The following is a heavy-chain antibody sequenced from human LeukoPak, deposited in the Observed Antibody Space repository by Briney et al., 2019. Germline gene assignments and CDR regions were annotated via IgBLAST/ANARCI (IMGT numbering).Heavy chain of an antibody. D-gene: IGHD5-18*01. Sequence: PSETLSLTCAVSGTSISSSNYYWGWVRQSPGKGLEWIGSIYYSGSTYYNPSLKSRVTISVDTSKNQFSLKLSSVTAADTAVYYCARDRRTAMVWNYYYMDVWGKGTTVTVSS. CDR1: GTSISSSNYY. CDR3: ARDRRTAMVWNYYYMDV. J-gene: IGHJ6*03. CDR2: IYYSGST. V-gene: IGHV4-39*07.